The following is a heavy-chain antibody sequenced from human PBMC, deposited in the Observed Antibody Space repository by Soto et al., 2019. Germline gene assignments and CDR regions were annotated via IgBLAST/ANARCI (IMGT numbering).Heavy chain of an antibody. Sequence: TLSLTCAVYGGSFSGYYWSWIRQPPGKGLEWIGEINHSGSTNYNPSLKSRVTISVDTSKNQFSLKLSSVTAADTAVYYGARGGYCYGSGSYSNWFDPWGQGTLVTVSS. J-gene: IGHJ5*02. CDR3: ARGGYCYGSGSYSNWFDP. CDR1: GGSFSGYY. CDR2: INHSGST. D-gene: IGHD3-10*01. V-gene: IGHV4-34*01.